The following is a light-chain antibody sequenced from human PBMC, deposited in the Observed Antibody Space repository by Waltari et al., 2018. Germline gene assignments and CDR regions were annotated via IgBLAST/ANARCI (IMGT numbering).Light chain of an antibody. CDR1: QSVSSHY. CDR2: SAS. J-gene: IGKJ1*01. Sequence: EIVLTQSPGTLSLSPGERATLSCRASQSVSSHYLAWYQQKPGQAPRLLIYSASSRATGIPDRFSGSGSGTDFTLTISRLEPEDFAVYYCQQYDNSWTFGQGTKVEIK. CDR3: QQYDNSWT. V-gene: IGKV3-20*01.